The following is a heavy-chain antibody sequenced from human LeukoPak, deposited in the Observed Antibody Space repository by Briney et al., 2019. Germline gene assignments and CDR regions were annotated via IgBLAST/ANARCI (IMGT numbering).Heavy chain of an antibody. CDR2: INHSGST. J-gene: IGHJ4*02. D-gene: IGHD3-22*01. V-gene: IGHV4-34*01. CDR1: GGSFSGYY. Sequence: SETLSLTCAVYGGSFSGYYWSWIRQPPGKGLEWIGEINHSGSTNYNPSLKSRVTISVDTSKNQFSLKLSPVTAADTAVYYCARRAFFSYYYDSSGYYYFDYWGQGTLVTVSS. CDR3: ARRAFFSYYYDSSGYYYFDY.